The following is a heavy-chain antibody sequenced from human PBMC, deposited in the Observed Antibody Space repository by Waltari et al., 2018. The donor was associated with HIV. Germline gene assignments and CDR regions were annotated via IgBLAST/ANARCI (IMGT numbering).Heavy chain of an antibody. CDR1: GGSISSPGHY. CDR3: ARTLRWQWGGGAA. Sequence: QVQLQESGPGLAKPSQPLSLTCTFSGGSISSPGHYWSWTRQRPGEGLEWIGYIYSTGATAYNPSLRSRVAISLDTSKNQFSLEMNSLTAADTAMYYCARTLRWQWGGGAAWGQGTLVTVSS. D-gene: IGHD2-15*01. V-gene: IGHV4-31*03. J-gene: IGHJ5*02. CDR2: IYSTGAT.